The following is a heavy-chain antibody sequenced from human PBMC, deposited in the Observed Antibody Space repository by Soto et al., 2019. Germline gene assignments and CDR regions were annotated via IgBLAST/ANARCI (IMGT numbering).Heavy chain of an antibody. J-gene: IGHJ6*02. D-gene: IGHD6-19*01. Sequence: PGGSLRLSCAASGFTFSSYGMHWVRQAPGKGLEWVAVIWYDGSNKYYADSVKGRFTISRDNSKNTLYLQMNSLRAEDTAVYYCARELKYSSGWYGIHWGYGLDVWGQGTTVTVSS. V-gene: IGHV3-33*01. CDR2: IWYDGSNK. CDR3: ARELKYSSGWYGIHWGYGLDV. CDR1: GFTFSSYG.